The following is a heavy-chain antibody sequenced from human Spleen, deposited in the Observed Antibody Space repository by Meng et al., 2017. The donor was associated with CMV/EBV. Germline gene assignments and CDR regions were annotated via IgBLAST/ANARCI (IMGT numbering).Heavy chain of an antibody. Sequence: ASVKVSCKASRYTFTGYYIHWVRQAPGQGLEWMGWINPNSGGTNYALKFQGRVTMTRDTSISTAYMELSRLRSDDTAVYYCARELEQQLSGMDVWGQGTTVTVSS. CDR3: ARELEQQLSGMDV. D-gene: IGHD1/OR15-1a*01. V-gene: IGHV1-2*02. CDR1: RYTFTGYY. J-gene: IGHJ6*02. CDR2: INPNSGGT.